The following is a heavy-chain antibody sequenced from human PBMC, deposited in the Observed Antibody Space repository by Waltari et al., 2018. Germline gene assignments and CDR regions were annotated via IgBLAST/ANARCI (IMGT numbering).Heavy chain of an antibody. CDR3: ARPPTIFGADHYGMDV. V-gene: IGHV1-8*01. D-gene: IGHD3-3*01. CDR2: MNPNSGNT. CDR1: GYTFTSYD. J-gene: IGHJ6*02. Sequence: QVQLVQSGAEVKKPGASVKVSCKASGYTFTSYDIKWVRQATGQGLEWMGLMNPNSGNTGYAHKFQGRVTMTRNTSISTAYMELSSLRSEDTAVYYCARPPTIFGADHYGMDVWGQGTTVTVSS.